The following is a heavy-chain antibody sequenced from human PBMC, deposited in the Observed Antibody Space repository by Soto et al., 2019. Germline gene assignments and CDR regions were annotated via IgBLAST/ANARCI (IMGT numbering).Heavy chain of an antibody. V-gene: IGHV3-21*01. CDR3: ARDDYGGNSGFDY. D-gene: IGHD4-17*01. CDR1: GFSFGDYA. Sequence: GWALRLSCTAAGFSFGDYAMSWVRQAPGKGLEWVSSISSSSSYIYYADSVKGRFTISRDNAKNSRYLQMNSLRAEDTAVYYCARDDYGGNSGFDYWGQGTLVTASS. J-gene: IGHJ4*02. CDR2: ISSSSSYI.